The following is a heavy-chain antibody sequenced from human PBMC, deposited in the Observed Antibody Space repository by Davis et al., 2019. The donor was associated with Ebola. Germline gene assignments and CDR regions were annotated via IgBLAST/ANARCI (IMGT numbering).Heavy chain of an antibody. D-gene: IGHD5-24*01. J-gene: IGHJ4*02. CDR3: ASSMATRRNYFDY. Sequence: GESLKISCAASGFTFSTYWMSWVRQAPGKGLEWVANIKQDGSERYYVDSVKGRFTISRDNAKNSLYLQMNSLRAEDTAVYYCASSMATRRNYFDYWGQGTLVTVSS. CDR1: GFTFSTYW. CDR2: IKQDGSER. V-gene: IGHV3-7*01.